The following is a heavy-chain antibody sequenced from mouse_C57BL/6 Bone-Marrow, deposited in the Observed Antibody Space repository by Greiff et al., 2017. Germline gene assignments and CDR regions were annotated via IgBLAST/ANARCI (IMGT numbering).Heavy chain of an antibody. V-gene: IGHV5-6*01. Sequence: EVKLMESGGDLVKPGGSLKLSCAASGFTFSSYGMSWVRQTPDQRLEWVATVSSGGSYTYYPDSVMGRFTISRENAMNTQYLQMSTLKSDDTAIYYCAGETTVPFDYWGQGTTLTVSS. CDR3: AGETTVPFDY. J-gene: IGHJ2*01. CDR1: GFTFSSYG. D-gene: IGHD1-1*01. CDR2: VSSGGSYT.